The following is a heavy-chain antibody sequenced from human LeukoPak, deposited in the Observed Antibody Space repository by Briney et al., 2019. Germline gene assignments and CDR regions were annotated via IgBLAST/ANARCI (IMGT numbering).Heavy chain of an antibody. J-gene: IGHJ5*02. CDR3: ARAVGYSYPNWFDP. Sequence: SETLSLTCTVSGGSISSRSYYWGWIRQPPGKGLEWIGSMYYSGNTYYNPSLKSRVTISVDTSKNQFSLKLSSVTAADTAVYYCARAVGYSYPNWFDPWGQGTLVTVSS. D-gene: IGHD5-18*01. CDR1: GGSISSRSYY. V-gene: IGHV4-39*01. CDR2: MYYSGNT.